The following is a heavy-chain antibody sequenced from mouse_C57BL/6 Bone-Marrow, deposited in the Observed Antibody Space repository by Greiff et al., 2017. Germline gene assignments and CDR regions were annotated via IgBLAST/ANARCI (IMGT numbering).Heavy chain of an antibody. V-gene: IGHV5-4*03. CDR2: ISDGGSYT. D-gene: IGHD2-3*01. CDR3: ARVYDGYYNWYFDV. J-gene: IGHJ1*03. CDR1: GFTFSSYA. Sequence: EVKLVESGGGLVKPGGSLKLSCAVSGFTFSSYAMSWVRQTPEKRLEWVATISDGGSYTYYPDNVKGRFTISRDNAKNNMYLQMSHLKSEDTAMYYCARVYDGYYNWYFDVWGTRTTVTVSS.